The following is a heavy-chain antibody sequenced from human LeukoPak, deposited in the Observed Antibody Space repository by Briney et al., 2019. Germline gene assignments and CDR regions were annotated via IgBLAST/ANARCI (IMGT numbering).Heavy chain of an antibody. CDR1: GGSISSGSYY. D-gene: IGHD3/OR15-3a*01. J-gene: IGHJ5*02. Sequence: SETLSLTCTVSGGSISSGSYYRSWIRQPAGKGLEWIGRIYTSGSTNYNPSLKSRVTISVDTSKNQFSLTLNSVTAADTAVYYCARGLIDVLSWGQGTLVTVSS. CDR2: IYTSGST. V-gene: IGHV4-61*02. CDR3: ARGLIDVLS.